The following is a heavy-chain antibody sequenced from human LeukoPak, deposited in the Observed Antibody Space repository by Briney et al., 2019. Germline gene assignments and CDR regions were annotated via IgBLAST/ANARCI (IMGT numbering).Heavy chain of an antibody. Sequence: GGSLRLSCAASGFTFSSYGMHWVRQAPGKGLEWVAFIRYDGSNKYYADSVKGRFTISRDNSKNTLYLQMNSLRAEDTAVYYCARESGITMVRGVFHPWGQGTLVTVSS. CDR3: ARESGITMVRGVFHP. V-gene: IGHV3-30*02. J-gene: IGHJ5*02. CDR2: IRYDGSNK. D-gene: IGHD3-10*01. CDR1: GFTFSSYG.